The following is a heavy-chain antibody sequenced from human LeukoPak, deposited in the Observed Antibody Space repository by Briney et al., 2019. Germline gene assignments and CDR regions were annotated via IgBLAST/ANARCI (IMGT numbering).Heavy chain of an antibody. CDR2: IYYSGST. V-gene: IGHV4-59*12. J-gene: IGHJ4*02. CDR1: GGSISSYY. D-gene: IGHD3-22*01. Sequence: SETLSLTCTVSGGSISSYYWSWIRQPPGKGLEWIGYIYYSGSTNYNPSLKSRVTISVDTSKNQFSLKLSSVTAADTAVYYCARATLLHSSFDYWGQGTLVAVSS. CDR3: ARATLLHSSFDY.